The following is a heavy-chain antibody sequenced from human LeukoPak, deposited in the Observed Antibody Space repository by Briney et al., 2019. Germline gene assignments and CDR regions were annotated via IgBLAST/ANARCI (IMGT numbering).Heavy chain of an antibody. V-gene: IGHV4-31*03. CDR3: AREGSGSYLHYYYYYGMDV. CDR1: GGSISNGGYY. CDR2: IYYSGST. D-gene: IGHD1-26*01. Sequence: SETLSLTCTVSGGSISNGGYYWSWIRQHPGKGLEWIGYIYYSGSTYYNPSLKSRVTISVDTSKNQFSLKLSSVTAADTAVYYCAREGSGSYLHYYYYYGMDVWGQGTTVTVSS. J-gene: IGHJ6*02.